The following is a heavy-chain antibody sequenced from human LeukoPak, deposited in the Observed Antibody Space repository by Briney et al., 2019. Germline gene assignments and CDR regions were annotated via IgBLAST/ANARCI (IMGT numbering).Heavy chain of an antibody. CDR1: GDSISTYY. J-gene: IGHJ5*02. V-gene: IGHV4-59*01. Sequence: SETLSLTCTVSGDSISTYYWTWIRQPPGKGLEWIGYISDSGSTNYNPSLKSRVTISLDTSKNQFSLKLISLAAADTAAYYCARVEYGDYGWFDPWGQGTVVTVSS. CDR2: ISDSGST. D-gene: IGHD4-17*01. CDR3: ARVEYGDYGWFDP.